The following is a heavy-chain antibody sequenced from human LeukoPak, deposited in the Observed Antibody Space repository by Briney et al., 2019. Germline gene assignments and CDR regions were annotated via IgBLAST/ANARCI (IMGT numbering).Heavy chain of an antibody. V-gene: IGHV5-51*01. CDR1: GYSFTSYW. J-gene: IGHJ4*02. Sequence: GESLKISCKGSGYSFTSYWIGWVRQMPGKGLEWMGIIYPGDSDTRYSPSFQGQVTISADKSISTAYLQWSSLKASDTAMYYCARLRWEPSAEFGSPFDYWGQGTLVTVSS. CDR3: ARLRWEPSAEFGSPFDY. D-gene: IGHD1-26*01. CDR2: IYPGDSDT.